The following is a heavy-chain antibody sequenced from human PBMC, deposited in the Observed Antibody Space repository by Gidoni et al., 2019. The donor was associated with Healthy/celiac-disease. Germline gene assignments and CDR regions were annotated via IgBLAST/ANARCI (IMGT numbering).Heavy chain of an antibody. V-gene: IGHV3-66*01. CDR1: GFTVSSNY. D-gene: IGHD4-17*01. CDR2: IYSGDST. J-gene: IGHJ3*02. CDR3: ARDWGGDYSHDAFDI. Sequence: VQLVESGGGLVQPGGSLRLSCAASGFTVSSNYMSWVRQAPGKGLEWVSVIYSGDSTYYADSVNGRFTISRDNSKNTLYLQMNSLRAEDTAVYYCARDWGGDYSHDAFDIWGQGTMVTVSS.